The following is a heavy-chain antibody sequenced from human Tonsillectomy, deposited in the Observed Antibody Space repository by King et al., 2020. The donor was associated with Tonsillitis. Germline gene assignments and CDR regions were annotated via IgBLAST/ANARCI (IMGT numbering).Heavy chain of an antibody. V-gene: IGHV3-48*01. CDR3: ARDERDGYNWEYFDY. Sequence: VQLVESGGGLVHPGGSLRLSCAASGFTFSSYSMNWVRQAPGKGLEWVSYISSSSSTIYYADSVKGRFTISRDNAKNSLYLQMNSLRAEDTAVYYCARDERDGYNWEYFDYWGQGTLVTVSS. J-gene: IGHJ4*02. CDR2: ISSSSSTI. D-gene: IGHD5-24*01. CDR1: GFTFSSYS.